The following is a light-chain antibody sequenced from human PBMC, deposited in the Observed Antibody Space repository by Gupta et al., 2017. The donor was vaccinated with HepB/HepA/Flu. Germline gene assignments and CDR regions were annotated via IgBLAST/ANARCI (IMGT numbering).Light chain of an antibody. CDR3: HQYHSPPPT. CDR1: QSVLYSSNNKNY. CDR2: WAS. J-gene: IGKJ2*01. Sequence: DIVMTQSPDSLAVSLGARATINCKSSQSVLYSSNNKNYLALYQQKPGQPPKLLIYWASTRESGVPDRFSGSGSGTDFTLTISSLQAEDVAVYYCHQYHSPPPTFGQGTKLEIK. V-gene: IGKV4-1*01.